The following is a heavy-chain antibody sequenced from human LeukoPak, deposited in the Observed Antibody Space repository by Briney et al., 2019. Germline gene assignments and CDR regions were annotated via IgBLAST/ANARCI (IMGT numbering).Heavy chain of an antibody. CDR2: VDPEDGET. Sequence: GASVKVSCKASGYTFTDYYMHWVQQAPGKGLEWMGRVDPEDGETIYAEKFQGRVTITADTSTDTAYMELSSLRSEDTAVYYCATVGGGYGGYASDFDYWGQGTLVTVSS. D-gene: IGHD5-12*01. J-gene: IGHJ4*02. CDR3: ATVGGGYGGYASDFDY. V-gene: IGHV1-69-2*01. CDR1: GYTFTDYY.